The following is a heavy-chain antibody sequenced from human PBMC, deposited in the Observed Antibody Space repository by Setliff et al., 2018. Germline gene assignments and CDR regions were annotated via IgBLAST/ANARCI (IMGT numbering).Heavy chain of an antibody. V-gene: IGHV1-2*04. CDR2: ISPNSGGT. Sequence: ASVKVSCKASGYTFTGYYLHWVRQAPGQGLEWMGWISPNSGGTNYAQKFQGWVTMTRXXXIXTAYXXXXXXXXXXXXVYYCATGHCSSTSCYEDYYGIDVWGQGTTVTVSS. D-gene: IGHD2-2*01. CDR1: GYTFTGYY. J-gene: IGHJ6*02. CDR3: ATGHCSSTSCYEDYYGIDV.